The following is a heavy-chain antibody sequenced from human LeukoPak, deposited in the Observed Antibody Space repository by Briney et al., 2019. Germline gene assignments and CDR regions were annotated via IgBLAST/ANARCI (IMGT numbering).Heavy chain of an antibody. D-gene: IGHD6-13*01. CDR3: AKGMRGSNSYSFDS. CDR1: GFTFSNYA. J-gene: IGHJ4*02. CDR2: ISGTGGST. V-gene: IGHV3-23*01. Sequence: GGSLRLSCAASGFTFSNYAMSWVRQAPGKGLEWVSLISGTGGSTYYVASLRGRITISRDNSKNTLYLRMSSLRAADTAVYYCAKGMRGSNSYSFDSWGQGTLVTVSS.